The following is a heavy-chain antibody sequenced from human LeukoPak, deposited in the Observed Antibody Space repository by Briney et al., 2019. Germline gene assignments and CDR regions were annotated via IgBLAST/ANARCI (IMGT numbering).Heavy chain of an antibody. J-gene: IGHJ4*02. CDR2: IKSKTDGGTT. CDR3: TTSVLYYYDSSGYYYGPPVYYFDY. CDR1: GFTFSNAW. D-gene: IGHD3-22*01. Sequence: GGSLRLSCAASGFTFSNAWMSWVRQAPGKGLEWVGRIKSKTDGGTTDYAAPVKGRFTISRDDSKNTLYLQMNSLKTEDTAVYYCTTSVLYYYDSSGYYYGPPVYYFDYWGQGTLVTVSS. V-gene: IGHV3-15*01.